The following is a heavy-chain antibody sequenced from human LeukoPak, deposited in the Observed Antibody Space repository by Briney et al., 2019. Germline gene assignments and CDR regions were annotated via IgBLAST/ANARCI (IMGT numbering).Heavy chain of an antibody. J-gene: IGHJ3*02. CDR3: AREKIWIVGATYVDAFDI. V-gene: IGHV3-7*01. CDR2: IKQDGSEK. D-gene: IGHD1-26*01. CDR1: GFSFSSYA. Sequence: GGSLRLSCTASGFSFSSYAMSWVRQAPGKGLEWVANIKQDGSEKYYVDSVKGRFTISRDNAKNSLYLQMNSLRAEDTAVYYCAREKIWIVGATYVDAFDIWGQGTMVTVSS.